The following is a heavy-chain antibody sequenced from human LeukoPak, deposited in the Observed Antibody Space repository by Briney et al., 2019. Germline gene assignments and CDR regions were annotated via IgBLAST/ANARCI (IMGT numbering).Heavy chain of an antibody. CDR1: GFTFSSYW. CDR2: IKQDGSEK. CDR3: ARDRGFEYSDTGSFDY. D-gene: IGHD6-6*01. Sequence: PGRSLRLSCAASGFTFSSYWMSWVRQAPGKGLEWVANIKQDGSEKYDVDSVKGRFTISRDNAKNSLYLQMNSLRAEDTAVYYCARDRGFEYSDTGSFDYWGQGTLVTVSS. V-gene: IGHV3-7*01. J-gene: IGHJ4*02.